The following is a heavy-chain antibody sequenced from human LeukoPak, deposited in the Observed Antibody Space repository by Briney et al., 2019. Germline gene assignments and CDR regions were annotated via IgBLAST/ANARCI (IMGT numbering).Heavy chain of an antibody. CDR3: AREERGGGPTDGY. Sequence: SETLSLTCAVYGGSFSNYYWSWIRQPPGKGLEWIGEINHSGSSKYNPSLKSRVTISVDTSKNQFSLKLSSVTAADTAVYYCAREERGGGPTDGYWGQGTLVTVSS. J-gene: IGHJ4*02. D-gene: IGHD2-15*01. CDR2: INHSGSS. V-gene: IGHV4-34*09. CDR1: GGSFSNYY.